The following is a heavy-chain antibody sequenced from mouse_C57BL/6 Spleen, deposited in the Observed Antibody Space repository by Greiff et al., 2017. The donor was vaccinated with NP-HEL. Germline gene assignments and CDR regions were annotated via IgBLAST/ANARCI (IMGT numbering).Heavy chain of an antibody. Sequence: EVQLQQSGPELVKPGASVKMSCKASGYTFTDYNMHWVKQSHGKSLEWIGYINPNNGGTSYNQKFKGKATLTVNKSSSTAYMELRSLTSEDSAVYYCARDYYGSSYEGGAMDDWGQGTSVTVSS. CDR2: INPNNGGT. CDR3: ARDYYGSSYEGGAMDD. CDR1: GYTFTDYN. J-gene: IGHJ4*01. D-gene: IGHD1-1*01. V-gene: IGHV1-22*01.